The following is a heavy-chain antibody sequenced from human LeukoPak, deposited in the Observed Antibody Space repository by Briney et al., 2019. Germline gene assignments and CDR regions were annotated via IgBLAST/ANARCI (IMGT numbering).Heavy chain of an antibody. CDR2: IYYSGST. J-gene: IGHJ4*02. Sequence: SETLSLTCVLYGGSFSDDYGIWIRQPPGKGLEWIGYIYYSGSTNYNPSLKSRVTISVDTSKNQFSLKLSSVTAADTAVYYCASNPTAAGTGHWGQGTLVTVSS. CDR3: ASNPTAAGTGH. D-gene: IGHD6-13*01. CDR1: GGSFSDDY. V-gene: IGHV4-59*08.